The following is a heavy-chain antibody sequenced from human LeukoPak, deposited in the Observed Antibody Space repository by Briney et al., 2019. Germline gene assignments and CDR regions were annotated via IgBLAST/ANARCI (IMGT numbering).Heavy chain of an antibody. CDR3: AKGEAGSFDY. CDR1: GFTFSNYA. J-gene: IGHJ4*02. Sequence: GGSLRLSCEASGFTFSNYAMSWVRQAPGKGLEWVSAISGSGGSTYYADSVKGRFTISRDNSKNTLYLQMNSLRAEDTAVYYCAKGEAGSFDYWGQGTLVTVSS. D-gene: IGHD1-26*01. CDR2: ISGSGGST. V-gene: IGHV3-23*01.